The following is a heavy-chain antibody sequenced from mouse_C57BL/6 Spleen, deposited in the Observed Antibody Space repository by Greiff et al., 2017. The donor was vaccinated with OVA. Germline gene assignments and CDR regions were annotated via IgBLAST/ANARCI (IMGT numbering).Heavy chain of an antibody. J-gene: IGHJ2*01. D-gene: IGHD2-3*01. CDR1: GFNIKDYY. CDR3: TTWGLDGYNFDD. V-gene: IGHV14-1*01. CDR2: IDPEDGDT. Sequence: EVQLQQSGAELVRPGASVKLSCTASGFNIKDYYMHWVKQRPEQGLEWIGRIDPEDGDTESGPKFQGKATMTADTSANTAYLQLSSLTSEDTAVYYCTTWGLDGYNFDDWGQGTTLTVSS.